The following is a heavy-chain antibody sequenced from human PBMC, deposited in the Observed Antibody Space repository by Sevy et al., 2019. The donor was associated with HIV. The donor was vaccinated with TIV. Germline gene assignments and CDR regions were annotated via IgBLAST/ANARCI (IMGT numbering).Heavy chain of an antibody. Sequence: GESLKISCKGSGYSFTTYWIGWVRQMPGKGLEWMGIIYPGDSDTAYSPSFQGQVTISADKSISTAYVQWRSLKASDTAMYYCARRGVTTAYFDNWGQGTLVTVSS. V-gene: IGHV5-51*01. CDR2: IYPGDSDT. CDR3: ARRGVTTAYFDN. J-gene: IGHJ4*02. D-gene: IGHD4-17*01. CDR1: GYSFTTYW.